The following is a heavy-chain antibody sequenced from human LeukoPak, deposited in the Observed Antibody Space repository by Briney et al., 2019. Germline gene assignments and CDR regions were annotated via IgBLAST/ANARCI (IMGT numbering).Heavy chain of an antibody. D-gene: IGHD3-22*01. Sequence: GGSLRPSCAVSGFTFSTYWMLWVRQAPGKGLVWVSRINSDGSNTNYADSVKGRFTISRDNAKNTLYLQMNSLRAEDTAVYYCARANEYYYDSRGYYPFDDWGQGTLVTVTS. CDR1: GFTFSTYW. CDR2: INSDGSNT. J-gene: IGHJ4*02. V-gene: IGHV3-74*01. CDR3: ARANEYYYDSRGYYPFDD.